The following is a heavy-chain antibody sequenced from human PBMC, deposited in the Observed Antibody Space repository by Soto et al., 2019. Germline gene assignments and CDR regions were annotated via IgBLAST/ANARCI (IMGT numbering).Heavy chain of an antibody. J-gene: IGHJ4*02. CDR1: GGSITNSNW. Sequence: QVQLQESGPRLVKPSGTLSLTCTVSGGSITNSNWWSWVRLPPAKGLEWIGDIYHAGSTKFNPSLERRVTMSVDTSTNQFALTVTSVTAADTAVYFRARGPPIVGNTTPRDSWGQGTLVTVS. D-gene: IGHD1-26*01. CDR3: ARGPPIVGNTTPRDS. V-gene: IGHV4-4*02. CDR2: IYHAGST.